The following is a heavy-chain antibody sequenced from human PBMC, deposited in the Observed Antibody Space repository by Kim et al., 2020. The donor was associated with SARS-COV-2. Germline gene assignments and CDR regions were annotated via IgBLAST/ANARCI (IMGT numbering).Heavy chain of an antibody. D-gene: IGHD3-16*01. V-gene: IGHV3-30*13. Sequence: ESGKGRFTITQDNSKNRLYLQMDGLRAEDTDVYYCARDFAFGATGRDVFDDWGQGTLVTVSS. J-gene: IGHJ4*02. CDR3: ARDFAFGATGRDVFDD.